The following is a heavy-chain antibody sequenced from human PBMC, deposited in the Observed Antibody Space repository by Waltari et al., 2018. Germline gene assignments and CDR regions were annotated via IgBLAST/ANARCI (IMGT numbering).Heavy chain of an antibody. Sequence: QLQLQESGPGLVKPSETLSLTCTVSGGSISSSSYYWGWIRQPPGKGLEWIGSIYYSGSTYYNPSLKSRVTISVDTSKNQFSLKLSSVTAADTAVYYCARLPRKTRYTPDYWGQGTLVTVSS. CDR3: ARLPRKTRYTPDY. D-gene: IGHD5-18*01. CDR2: IYYSGST. V-gene: IGHV4-39*01. J-gene: IGHJ4*02. CDR1: GGSISSSSYY.